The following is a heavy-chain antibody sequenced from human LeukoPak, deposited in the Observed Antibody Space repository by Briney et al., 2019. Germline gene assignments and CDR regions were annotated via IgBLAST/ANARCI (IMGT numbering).Heavy chain of an antibody. J-gene: IGHJ4*02. CDR2: INPNSGGT. CDR3: ARDSSGYYYVLNS. V-gene: IGHV1-2*02. D-gene: IGHD3-22*01. Sequence: ASVKVSCKASGYTFTGYYMHWVRQAPGQGLEWMGWINPNSGGTSYAQKFQGRVTMTRDTSISTAYMELSRLRSDDTAVYYCARDSSGYYYVLNSWGQGTLVTVSS. CDR1: GYTFTGYY.